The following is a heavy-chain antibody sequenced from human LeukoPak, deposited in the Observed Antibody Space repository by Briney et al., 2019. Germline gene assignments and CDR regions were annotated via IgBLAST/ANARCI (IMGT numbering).Heavy chain of an antibody. CDR2: VDHTGST. CDR1: DDSITMYY. V-gene: IGHV4-59*01. CDR3: AGGPVTSSTWYSTYYYFCYMDF. D-gene: IGHD4-11*01. J-gene: IGHJ6*03. Sequence: SETLSLTCTVSDDSITMYYWTWIRQPPGKGLEWIGYVDHTGSTKFNPSLNGRVSISRDTSNNFFSLRLRSVTAADTAVYFCAGGPVTSSTWYSTYYYFCYMDFWGKGTTVTVSS.